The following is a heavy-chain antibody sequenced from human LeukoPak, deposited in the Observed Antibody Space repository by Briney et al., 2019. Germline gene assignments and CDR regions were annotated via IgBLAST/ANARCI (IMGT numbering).Heavy chain of an antibody. D-gene: IGHD6-13*01. Sequence: ASVTVSCTASGYTFTVYYMHWVRQAPGQGLEWMGWINPNSGGTNYAQKFQGWVTMTRDTSISTAYMELSRLRSDDTAVYYCARVLDSSSWGLDYWGQGTLVTVSS. CDR1: GYTFTVYY. CDR2: INPNSGGT. J-gene: IGHJ4*02. CDR3: ARVLDSSSWGLDY. V-gene: IGHV1-2*04.